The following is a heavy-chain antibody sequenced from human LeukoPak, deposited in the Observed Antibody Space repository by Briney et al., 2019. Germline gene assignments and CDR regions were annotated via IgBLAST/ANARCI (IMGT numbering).Heavy chain of an antibody. Sequence: GRSLRLSCAASGFAFNTYAMHWVRQAPGQGLEWVALIWHDGSHKFYSNSVRGQFTISRDNSKNTVSLQMNSLRAEDTAVYYCARSMVRGVIGSHFDYWGQGTLVTVSS. CDR2: IWHDGSHK. CDR3: ARSMVRGVIGSHFDY. J-gene: IGHJ4*02. V-gene: IGHV3-33*01. CDR1: GFAFNTYA. D-gene: IGHD3-10*01.